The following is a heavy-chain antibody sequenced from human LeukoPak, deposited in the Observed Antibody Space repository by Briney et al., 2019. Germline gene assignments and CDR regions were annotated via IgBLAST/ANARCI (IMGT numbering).Heavy chain of an antibody. J-gene: IGHJ5*02. CDR3: ARSLGTYWGKDFLNWFDP. D-gene: IGHD3-16*01. V-gene: IGHV1-8*01. CDR2: INPNSGNT. CDR1: EYTFTNYD. Sequence: ASVKVSCKASEYTFTNYDINWVRQATGQGLEWMGWINPNSGNTGYTQKFQGRVTMTRNTPLNTAYMELTSLKSEDTAVYYCARSLGTYWGKDFLNWFDPWGQGTLVTVSS.